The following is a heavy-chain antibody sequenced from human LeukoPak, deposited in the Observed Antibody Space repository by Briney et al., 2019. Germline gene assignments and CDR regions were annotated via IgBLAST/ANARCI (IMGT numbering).Heavy chain of an antibody. CDR1: GGSIRSNY. Sequence: SETLSLTCTVSGGSIRSNYWSWIRQSAGKGLEWIGCIYSSGNTNYNPSFESRVTMSVDTSKNQLSLKLKSVTAADTAVYYCARTLDKDSSSAPYYYYMDVWGKGTTVTVSS. CDR2: IYSSGNT. J-gene: IGHJ6*03. CDR3: ARTLDKDSSSAPYYYYMDV. V-gene: IGHV4-4*07. D-gene: IGHD6-13*01.